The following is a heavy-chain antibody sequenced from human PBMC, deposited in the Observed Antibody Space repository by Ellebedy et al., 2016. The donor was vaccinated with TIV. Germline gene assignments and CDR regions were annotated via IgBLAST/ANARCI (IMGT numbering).Heavy chain of an antibody. CDR3: ARVQSWELGAFDI. D-gene: IGHD1-26*01. J-gene: IGHJ3*02. CDR1: GGTFSSYA. Sequence: SVKVSXKASGGTFSSYAISWVRQAPGQGLEWMGGIIPIFGTANYAQKFQGRVTITADKSTSTAYMELSSLRSEDTAVYYCARVQSWELGAFDIWGQGTMVTVSS. V-gene: IGHV1-69*06. CDR2: IIPIFGTA.